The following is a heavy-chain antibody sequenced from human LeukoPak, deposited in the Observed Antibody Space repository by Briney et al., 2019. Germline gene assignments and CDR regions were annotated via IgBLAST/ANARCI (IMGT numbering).Heavy chain of an antibody. V-gene: IGHV3-66*02. CDR2: IYSGGST. J-gene: IGHJ4*02. CDR3: ARDPDLEWLFYY. Sequence: GGSLRLSCAASGFTFSSYWMSWVRQAPGKGLEWVSVIYSGGSTYYADPVKGRFTISRDNSKNTLYLQMNSLRAEDTAVYYCARDPDLEWLFYYWGQGTLVTVSS. D-gene: IGHD3-3*01. CDR1: GFTFSSYW.